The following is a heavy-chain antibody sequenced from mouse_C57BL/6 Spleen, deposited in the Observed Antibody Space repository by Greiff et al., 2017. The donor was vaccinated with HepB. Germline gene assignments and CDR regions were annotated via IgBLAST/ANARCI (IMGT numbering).Heavy chain of an antibody. J-gene: IGHJ3*01. CDR2: IYPGDGDT. CDR1: GYAFSSSW. V-gene: IGHV1-82*01. D-gene: IGHD1-1*01. Sequence: QVQLKESGPELVKPGASVKISCKASGYAFSSSWMNWVKQRPGKGLEWIGRIYPGDGDTNYNGKFKGKATLTADKSSSTAYMQLSSLTSEDSAVYFCASYYYGFAYWGQGTLVTVSA. CDR3: ASYYYGFAY.